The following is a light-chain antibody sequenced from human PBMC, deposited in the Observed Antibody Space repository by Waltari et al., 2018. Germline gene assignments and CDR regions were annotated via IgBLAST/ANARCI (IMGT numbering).Light chain of an antibody. Sequence: QSALTQPASVSGSPGQSITISCSGVSSDTGSDNLVSWYQQHQDRAPKLIVYETTKRPSGVSHRFSGSKSANTASLTISGLQAEDEAEYYCCSYGDTGTVIFGGGTKLTVL. J-gene: IGLJ2*01. V-gene: IGLV2-23*02. CDR2: ETT. CDR3: CSYGDTGTVI. CDR1: SSDTGSDNL.